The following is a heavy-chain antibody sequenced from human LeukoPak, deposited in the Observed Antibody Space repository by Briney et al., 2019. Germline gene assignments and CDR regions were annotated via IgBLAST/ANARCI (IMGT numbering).Heavy chain of an antibody. V-gene: IGHV3-30-3*01. CDR1: GFTFSGYA. J-gene: IGHJ6*02. D-gene: IGHD5-24*01. CDR2: ISYDGSNK. Sequence: PGRSLRLSCAASGFTFSGYAMHWVRQAPGKGLEWVAVISYDGSNKYYADSVKGRFTISRDNSKNTLYLQMNSLRAEDTTVYYCARDYGGRWLQLRDYYYGMDVWGQGTTVTVSS. CDR3: ARDYGGRWLQLRDYYYGMDV.